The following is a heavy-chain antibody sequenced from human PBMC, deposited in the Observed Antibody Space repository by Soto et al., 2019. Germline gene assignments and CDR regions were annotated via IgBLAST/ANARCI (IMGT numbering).Heavy chain of an antibody. CDR1: GGSISSSSYY. D-gene: IGHD3-22*01. CDR3: ARGITMIVVVITTAAYFDY. J-gene: IGHJ4*02. V-gene: IGHV4-39*01. CDR2: IYYSGST. Sequence: QLQLQESGPGLVKPSETLSLTCTVSGGSISSSSYYWGWIRQPPGKGLEWIGSIYYSGSTYYNPSLKSRVTIXXXXXXXXXXXXXXXXXXXXXXXXXCARGITMIVVVITTAAYFDYWGQGTLVTVSS.